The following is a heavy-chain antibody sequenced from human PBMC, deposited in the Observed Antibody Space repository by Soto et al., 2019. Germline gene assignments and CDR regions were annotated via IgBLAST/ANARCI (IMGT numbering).Heavy chain of an antibody. CDR1: GYTFTSYG. V-gene: IGHV1-18*01. J-gene: IGHJ4*02. D-gene: IGHD6-13*01. Sequence: QVQLVQSGAEVKKPGASVKVSCKASGYTFTSYGISWVRQAPGQGLEWMGWISAYNGNTNYAQKLQGRVTMTTDTSTSTAYMVLRSVGSDDTAVYYCARDGSLIAAAGKPGYWGQGTLVTVSS. CDR2: ISAYNGNT. CDR3: ARDGSLIAAAGKPGY.